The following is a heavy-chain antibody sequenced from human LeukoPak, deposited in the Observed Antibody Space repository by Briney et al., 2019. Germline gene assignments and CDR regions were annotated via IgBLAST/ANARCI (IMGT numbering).Heavy chain of an antibody. J-gene: IGHJ3*02. V-gene: IGHV3-30*18. D-gene: IGHD1-26*01. CDR1: GFSFSSFG. CDR2: ISYDGSKK. CDR3: AKDGTYSENYYGAPDAFDI. Sequence: GGSLRLSCAASGFSFSSFGMHWVRQAPDKGLEWVGVISYDGSKKYYADSVKGRFTISRDNSKNTVYLQMNSLRAEDTAVYYCAKDGTYSENYYGAPDAFDIWGQGTMVTVSS.